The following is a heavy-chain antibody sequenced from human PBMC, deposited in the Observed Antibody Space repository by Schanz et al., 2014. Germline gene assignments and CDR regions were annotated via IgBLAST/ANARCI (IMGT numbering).Heavy chain of an antibody. CDR2: INVYNGDT. CDR1: GGTFSSFG. D-gene: IGHD6-6*01. J-gene: IGHJ4*02. CDR3: ARDQSPYTNSSDVRYFDY. Sequence: QVQLVQSGAEVKKPGSSVKVSCKASGGTFSSFGINWVRQAPGQGLEWMGWINVYNGDTKFAKTFQDRVTLTTDTSTSTAYMELRSLRSDDTAVYYCARDQSPYTNSSDVRYFDYWGQGTLVTVSS. V-gene: IGHV1-18*01.